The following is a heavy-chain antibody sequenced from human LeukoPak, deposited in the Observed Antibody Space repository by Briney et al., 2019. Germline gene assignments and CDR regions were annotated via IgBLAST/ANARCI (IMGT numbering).Heavy chain of an antibody. D-gene: IGHD2-2*02. Sequence: PSETLSLTCTVSGGSISSYYWSWIRQPPGKGLEWIGYIYYSGSTNYNPSLKSRVTISVDTSKNQFPLKLSSVTAADTAVYYCAREGYCSSTSCYTRAFDIWGQGTMVTVSS. CDR3: AREGYCSSTSCYTRAFDI. V-gene: IGHV4-59*12. CDR1: GGSISSYY. CDR2: IYYSGST. J-gene: IGHJ3*02.